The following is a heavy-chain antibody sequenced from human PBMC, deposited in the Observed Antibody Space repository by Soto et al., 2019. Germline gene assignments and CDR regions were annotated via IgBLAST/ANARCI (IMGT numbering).Heavy chain of an antibody. J-gene: IGHJ4*02. D-gene: IGHD5-18*01. CDR2: ISSSSSYI. CDR3: ARDWTVTQSGYSYGCLDY. Sequence: PGGSLRLSCAASGFTFSSYSMNWVRQAPGKGLEWVSSISSSSSYIYYADSVKGRFTISRDNAKNSLYLQMNSLRAEDTAVYYCARDWTVTQSGYSYGCLDYWGQGTLVTVSS. V-gene: IGHV3-21*01. CDR1: GFTFSSYS.